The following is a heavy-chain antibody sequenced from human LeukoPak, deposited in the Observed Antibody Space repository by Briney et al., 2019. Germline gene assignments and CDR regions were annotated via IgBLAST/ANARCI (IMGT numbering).Heavy chain of an antibody. V-gene: IGHV4-4*07. Sequence: SETLSLTCTVSGGSISSYYWSWIRQPAGKGLEWIGRIYTSGSTNYNPSLKSRVTISVDTSKNQFSLKLSSVTAADTAVYYCARAPWGVDVSAFDIWGQGTMVTVSS. CDR1: GGSISSYY. CDR2: IYTSGST. CDR3: ARAPWGVDVSAFDI. D-gene: IGHD3-16*01. J-gene: IGHJ3*02.